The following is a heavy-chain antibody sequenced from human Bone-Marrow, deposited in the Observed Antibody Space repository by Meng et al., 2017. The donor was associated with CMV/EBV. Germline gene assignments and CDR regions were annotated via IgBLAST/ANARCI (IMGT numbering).Heavy chain of an antibody. CDR1: GFTFSTYG. CDR3: ARGGLWSGDDGDYYYYDMDV. Sequence: GESLKISCAASGFTFSTYGIHWVRQSPGKGLEWVAVISYDGTNKHYADSVKGRFTISRDNSKNTLFLRMHNLRAEDTAVYYCARGGLWSGDDGDYYYYDMDVWGKGTTVTFSS. CDR2: ISYDGTNK. D-gene: IGHD3-3*01. V-gene: IGHV3-30-3*01. J-gene: IGHJ6*04.